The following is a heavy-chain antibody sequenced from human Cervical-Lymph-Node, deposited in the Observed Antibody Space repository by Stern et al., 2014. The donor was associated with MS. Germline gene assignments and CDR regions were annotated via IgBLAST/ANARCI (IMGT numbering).Heavy chain of an antibody. J-gene: IGHJ3*02. CDR1: EYTLSYFF. V-gene: IGHV1-46*03. CDR3: ASARNTAFDI. Sequence: QVQLVQSGAEVKKPGASVQVSCKASEYTLSYFFMNWIRQAPGQGLEWMGVINPSGGFTTYAQRFQGRFTMTRDTSTSTVFMKLCSLTSEDTAVYYCASARNTAFDIWGQGTSVIVSS. CDR2: INPSGGFT.